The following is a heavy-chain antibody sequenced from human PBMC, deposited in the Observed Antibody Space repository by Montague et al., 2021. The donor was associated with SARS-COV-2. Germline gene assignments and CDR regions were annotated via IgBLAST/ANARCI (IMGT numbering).Heavy chain of an antibody. CDR1: GDSMSSGSYF. CDR3: ERDRPESWRISPGLAGLFATVVHSASGMDV. CDR2: IQTSGTS. V-gene: IGHV4-61*09. Sequence: TLSLTCSVSGDSMSSGSYFWTWIRQPAGKGLEWIGHIQTSGTSNYIPSLRSRITMSIDTSRNQFSLEVRSVTAADTAVYFCERDRPESWRISPGLAGLFATVVHSASGMDVWGKGTTVTVSA. D-gene: IGHD3-10*02. J-gene: IGHJ6*04.